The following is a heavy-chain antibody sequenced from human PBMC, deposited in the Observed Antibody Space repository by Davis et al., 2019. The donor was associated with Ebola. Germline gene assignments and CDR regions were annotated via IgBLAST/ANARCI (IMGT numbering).Heavy chain of an antibody. CDR2: ISAYNGDT. CDR3: ARGDDFWSGYYREQYYYYGMDV. D-gene: IGHD3-3*01. Sequence: AASVKVSCKASGYTFTSYGINWVRQAPGQGLEWMAWISAYNGDTNYAQKLQGRVAMTTDTSTSIAYMELRSLRSDDTAVYYCARGDDFWSGYYREQYYYYGMDVWGQGTTVTVSS. J-gene: IGHJ6*02. V-gene: IGHV1-18*01. CDR1: GYTFTSYG.